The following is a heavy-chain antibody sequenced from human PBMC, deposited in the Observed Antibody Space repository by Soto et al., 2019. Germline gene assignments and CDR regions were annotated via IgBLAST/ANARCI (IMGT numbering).Heavy chain of an antibody. CDR2: IYSGGST. Sequence: PGGSLRLSSAASGFTVSSNYMSWVRQAPGKGLEWVSVIYSGGSTYYADSVRGRFTVSRDNSKNTMYLQMNSLRAEDTAVYYCAREVPGTWGHFDPWGQGTLVTVSS. D-gene: IGHD1-7*01. CDR1: GFTVSSNY. CDR3: AREVPGTWGHFDP. J-gene: IGHJ5*02. V-gene: IGHV3-53*01.